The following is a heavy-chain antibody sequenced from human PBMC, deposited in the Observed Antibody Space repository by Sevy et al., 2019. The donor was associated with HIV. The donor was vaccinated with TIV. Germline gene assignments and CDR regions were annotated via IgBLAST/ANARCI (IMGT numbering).Heavy chain of an antibody. J-gene: IGHJ4*02. CDR1: GFTFSSYA. D-gene: IGHD3-22*01. V-gene: IGHV3-30-3*01. CDR2: ISYDGSNK. Sequence: GGSLRLSCAASGFTFSSYAMHWVRQAPGKELEWVAVISYDGSNKYYADSVKGRFTISRDNSKNTLYLQMNSLRAEDTAVYYCARDKSLDYDSSGNLDYWGQGTLVTVSS. CDR3: ARDKSLDYDSSGNLDY.